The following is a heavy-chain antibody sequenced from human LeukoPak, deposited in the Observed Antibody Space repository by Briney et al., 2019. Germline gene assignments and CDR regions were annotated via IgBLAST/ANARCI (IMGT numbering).Heavy chain of an antibody. Sequence: GGSLRLSCAASGFTFSRYWMSWVRQAPGKGLEWVANIKKDGREKYYVDSVEGRLTISRDNAANSLYLQMNSLRVEDMAVYYCAREVYGDSLPGVGWFDPWGQGTLVTVSS. CDR1: GFTFSRYW. J-gene: IGHJ5*02. D-gene: IGHD4-17*01. CDR3: AREVYGDSLPGVGWFDP. CDR2: IKKDGREK. V-gene: IGHV3-7*01.